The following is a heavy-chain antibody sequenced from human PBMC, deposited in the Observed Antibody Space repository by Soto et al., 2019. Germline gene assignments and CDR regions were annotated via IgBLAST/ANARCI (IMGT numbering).Heavy chain of an antibody. D-gene: IGHD2-15*01. V-gene: IGHV4-31*03. CDR3: ARDCSGGSCYLSGAFDI. CDR1: GGSISSGGYY. Sequence: SETLSLTCTVSGGSISSGGYYWSWIRQHPGKGLEWIGYIYYSGSTYYNPSLKSRVTISVDTSKNQFSLKLSSVTAADTAVYYCARDCSGGSCYLSGAFDIWGQGTMVTVSS. J-gene: IGHJ3*02. CDR2: IYYSGST.